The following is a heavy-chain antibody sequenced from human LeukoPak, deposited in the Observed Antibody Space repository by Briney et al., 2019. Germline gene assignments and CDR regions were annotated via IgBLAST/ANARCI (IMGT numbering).Heavy chain of an antibody. D-gene: IGHD2-15*01. J-gene: IGHJ5*02. CDR1: GFTFSSYW. V-gene: IGHV3-74*01. CDR3: ARDQTISSYVAWFDP. CDR2: INNDESHT. Sequence: PGGSLRLSCAASGFTFSSYWMHWVRQAPGKGLVWVSRINNDESHTTYADSVKGRFTISRDNAKNTLYLQMNSLRVEDTAVYYCARDQTISSYVAWFDPWGQGRLVTVTS.